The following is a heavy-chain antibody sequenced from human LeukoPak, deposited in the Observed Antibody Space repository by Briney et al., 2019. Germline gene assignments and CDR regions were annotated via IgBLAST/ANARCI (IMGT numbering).Heavy chain of an antibody. V-gene: IGHV3-7*04. CDR1: GFTFSRSW. CDR2: INQDGSEK. J-gene: IGHJ3*02. Sequence: GGSLRLSCAASGFTFSRSWMNWVRQAPGKGLEWVANINQDGSEKYYVDSVKGRFTISRDNAKNSLYLQMNSLRAEDTAVYYCARGGAFDIWGQGTMVTVSS. CDR3: ARGGAFDI.